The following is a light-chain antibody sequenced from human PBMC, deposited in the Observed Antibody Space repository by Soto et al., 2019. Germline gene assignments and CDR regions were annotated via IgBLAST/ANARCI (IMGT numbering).Light chain of an antibody. CDR1: QSVSSY. CDR3: EQRSNWPPYT. CDR2: DAS. V-gene: IGKV3-11*01. J-gene: IGKJ2*01. Sequence: EIVLTQSPATLSLSPGERATLSCRASQSVSSYLAWYQQKPGQAPRLLIYDASNRATGIPARFSGSGSGTDFTLTISSLEPEDLAVYYCEQRSNWPPYTFGQGIELEIK.